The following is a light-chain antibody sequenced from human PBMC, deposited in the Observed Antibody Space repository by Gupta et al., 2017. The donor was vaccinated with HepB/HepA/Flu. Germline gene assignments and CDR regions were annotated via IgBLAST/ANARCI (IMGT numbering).Light chain of an antibody. CDR1: QDISNY. J-gene: IGKJ2*01. CDR2: GAS. CDR3: QQYSRYPLT. V-gene: IGKV1-16*02. Sequence: DVQLTQSPASLSASVGDRVTITCRASQDISNYLAWLQMKPGKAPKSLISGASTLHNGVPSNFIGSGSGTDFTLTINSLQPEDFATYYCQQYSRYPLTFGQGTELKIK.